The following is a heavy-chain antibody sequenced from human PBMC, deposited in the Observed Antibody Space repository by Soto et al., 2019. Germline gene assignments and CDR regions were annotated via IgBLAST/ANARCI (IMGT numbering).Heavy chain of an antibody. V-gene: IGHV3-15*01. CDR2: IKSNTDGGAA. CDR3: ATEKRHSSGWTGAFYM. D-gene: IGHD6-19*01. J-gene: IGHJ3*02. CDR1: GLTFSKAW. Sequence: EVQLVESGGGLVEPGGSLRLSCSVSGLTFSKAWMGWVRQAPGKGLEWIGRIKSNTDGGAADYAAAVKDRLTISRDDAIDSLYLQKNSLKTEDTAPYYCATEKRHSSGWTGAFYMWGQGTLVTVSS.